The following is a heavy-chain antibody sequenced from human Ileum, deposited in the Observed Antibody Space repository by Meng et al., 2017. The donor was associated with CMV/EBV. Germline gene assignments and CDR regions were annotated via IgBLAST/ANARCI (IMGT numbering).Heavy chain of an antibody. CDR3: ARVPGLEVADANWFDP. Sequence: VQSGAEVKQPAASVKVPCKPSGYTFPAYYIHWVRQAPGQGLEWMGWINPNSGGTNYAQKFQGRVTMTRDTSISTVYMELNRLTSDDTAVYYCARVPGLEVADANWFDPWGQGTLVTVSS. J-gene: IGHJ5*02. CDR1: GYTFPAYY. V-gene: IGHV1-2*02. D-gene: IGHD2-15*01. CDR2: INPNSGGT.